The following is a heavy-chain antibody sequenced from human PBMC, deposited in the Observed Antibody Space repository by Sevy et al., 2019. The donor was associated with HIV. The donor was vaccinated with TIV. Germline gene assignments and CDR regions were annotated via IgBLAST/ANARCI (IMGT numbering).Heavy chain of an antibody. D-gene: IGHD6-6*01. V-gene: IGHV4-59*01. CDR2: IYYSGST. CDR3: ARDQVESSIAAPRGNYYYYYMDV. J-gene: IGHJ6*03. Sequence: SETLSLTCTVSGGSISSYYWSWIRQPPGKGLEWIGYIYYSGSTNYNPSLKSRVTISVDTSKNQFSLKLSSVTAADTAVYYCARDQVESSIAAPRGNYYYYYMDVWGKGTTVTVSS. CDR1: GGSISSYY.